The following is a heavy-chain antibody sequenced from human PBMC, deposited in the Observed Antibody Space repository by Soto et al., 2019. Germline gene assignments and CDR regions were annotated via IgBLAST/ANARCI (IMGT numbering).Heavy chain of an antibody. J-gene: IGHJ4*02. D-gene: IGHD6-13*01. V-gene: IGHV6-1*01. CDR1: GDSVSSNSAA. Sequence: QVQLQQSGPGLVKPSQTLSLTCAISGDSVSSNSAAWHWIRQSPSRALEWLGRTYYRSTWKYESXVXVXCRISINPDTSKTQFSLQLNFVTAEDTAVYYCARGSYDSSWYWGQGTLVTVSS. CDR3: ARGSYDSSWY. CDR2: TYYRSTWKY.